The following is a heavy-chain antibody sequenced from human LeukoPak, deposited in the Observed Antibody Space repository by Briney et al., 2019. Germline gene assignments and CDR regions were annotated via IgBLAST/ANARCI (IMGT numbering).Heavy chain of an antibody. CDR3: ARLFGGVTTFDY. CDR2: IRPDGYVR. J-gene: IGHJ4*02. D-gene: IGHD4-17*01. CDR1: AFAFSTYW. V-gene: IGHV3-7*01. Sequence: GGSLRLSCVGSAFAFSTYWMSWVRQGPGKGLEWVASIRPDGYVRHYVDSVKGRFTISRDNAKNSMFMQMNSLRAEDTAVYYCARLFGGVTTFDYWGQGTLVSVSS.